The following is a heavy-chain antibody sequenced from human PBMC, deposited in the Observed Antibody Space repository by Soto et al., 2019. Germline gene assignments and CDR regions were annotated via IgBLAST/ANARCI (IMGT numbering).Heavy chain of an antibody. V-gene: IGHV3-23*01. CDR3: PKDRYPCSGGSCPRPHLDY. CDR1: GFTFSSYA. CDR2: ISGSGGST. D-gene: IGHD2-15*01. Sequence: PGGSLRLSCAASGFTFSSYAMSWVRQAPGKGLEWVSAISGSGGSTYYADSVKGRFTISRDNSKNTLYLQMNSLRAEDTAVYYCPKDRYPCSGGSCPRPHLDYWGQGTLVTASS. J-gene: IGHJ4*02.